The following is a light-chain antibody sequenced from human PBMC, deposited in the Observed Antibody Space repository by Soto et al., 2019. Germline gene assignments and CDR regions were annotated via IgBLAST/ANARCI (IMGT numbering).Light chain of an antibody. J-gene: IGKJ2*01. Sequence: DIQMTQSPSSLSASVGDRVTITCRASQSISSYLNWYQQKPGKAPKLLIYAASSLQSGVPSRFSGGGSGTDFKLPISSLQPEDFATYYCQPSYSTPYTFGQGTKLEIK. V-gene: IGKV1-39*01. CDR1: QSISSY. CDR3: QPSYSTPYT. CDR2: AAS.